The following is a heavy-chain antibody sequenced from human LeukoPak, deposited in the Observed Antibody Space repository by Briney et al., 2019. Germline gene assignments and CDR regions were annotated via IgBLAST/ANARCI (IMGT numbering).Heavy chain of an antibody. CDR3: ARGALPAAIFGPVGYYYGMDV. CDR1: GGSISSGGYY. Sequence: PSETLSLTCTVSGGSISSGGYYWSWIRQHPGQGLEWIGYIYYSGSTYYNPSLKSRVTISVDTSKNQFSLKLSSVTAADTAVYYCARGALPAAIFGPVGYYYGMDVWGQGTTVTVSS. V-gene: IGHV4-31*03. CDR2: IYYSGST. J-gene: IGHJ6*02. D-gene: IGHD2-2*01.